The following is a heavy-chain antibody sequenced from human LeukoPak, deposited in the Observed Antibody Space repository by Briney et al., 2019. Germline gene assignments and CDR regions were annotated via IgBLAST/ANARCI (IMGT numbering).Heavy chain of an antibody. V-gene: IGHV3-9*01. J-gene: IGHJ4*02. CDR2: ISWNSGSI. Sequence: GGSLRLSCTASGFSFGDYAMHWVRQAPGKGLEWVSGISWNSGSIGYAASVKGRFTISRDNAKNSLYLRMNSLRAEDTAVYYCARRLRRNYFDYWGQGTLVTVSS. CDR3: ARRLRRNYFDY. D-gene: IGHD4-17*01. CDR1: GFSFGDYA.